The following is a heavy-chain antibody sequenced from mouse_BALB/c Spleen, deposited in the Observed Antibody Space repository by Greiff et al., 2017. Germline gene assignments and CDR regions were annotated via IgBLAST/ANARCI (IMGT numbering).Heavy chain of an antibody. J-gene: IGHJ2*01. D-gene: IGHD2-14*01. CDR3: ARNYRYDDYFDY. CDR2: IDPANGNT. V-gene: IGHV14-3*02. CDR1: GFNIKDTY. Sequence: EVQRVESGAELVKPGASVKLSCTASGFNIKDTYMHWVKQRPEQGLEWIGRIDPANGNTKYDPKFQGKATITADTSSNTAYLQLSSLTSEDTAVYYCARNYRYDDYFDYWGQGTTLTVSS.